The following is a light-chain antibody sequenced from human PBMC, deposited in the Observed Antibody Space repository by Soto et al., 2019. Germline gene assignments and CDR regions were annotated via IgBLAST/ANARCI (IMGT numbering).Light chain of an antibody. V-gene: IGKV3-15*01. CDR2: GAS. CDR3: QQYNRWPGT. J-gene: IGKJ2*01. Sequence: EIVMTQSPATLSVSPGERATLSCRASQTISSDLAWYQQKPGQAPRLLVYGASTRATGIPGRFSGSGSGLEFTLTISSLQSEDCAFYFCQQYNRWPGTFGQGTKVEIK. CDR1: QTISSD.